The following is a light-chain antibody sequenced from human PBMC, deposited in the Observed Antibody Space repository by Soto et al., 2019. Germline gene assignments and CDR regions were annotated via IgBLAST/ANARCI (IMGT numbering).Light chain of an antibody. CDR2: EVS. CDR1: XXXFGGYNY. V-gene: IGLV2-8*01. Sequence: QSVLTQPXXXSGSPGQSVXIXXXXXXXXFGGYNYVSWYQQHPGKAPKLMIYEVSKRPSGVPDRFSGSKSGNTASLTVSGLQAEDEADYYCSSYAGSNNFVVFGGGT. CDR3: SSYAGSNNFVV. J-gene: IGLJ2*01.